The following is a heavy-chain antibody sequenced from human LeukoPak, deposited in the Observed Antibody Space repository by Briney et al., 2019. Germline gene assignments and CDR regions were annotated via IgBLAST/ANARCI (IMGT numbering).Heavy chain of an antibody. D-gene: IGHD3-22*01. V-gene: IGHV4-59*01. CDR2: IYYSGST. Sequence: PSETLSPTCTVSGGSISSYYWSWIRQPPGKGLEWIGYIYYSGSTNYNPSLKSRVTISVDTSKNQFSLKLSSVTAADTAVYYCARASYYDSSGYVPWGQGTLVTVSS. CDR1: GGSISSYY. CDR3: ARASYYDSSGYVP. J-gene: IGHJ5*02.